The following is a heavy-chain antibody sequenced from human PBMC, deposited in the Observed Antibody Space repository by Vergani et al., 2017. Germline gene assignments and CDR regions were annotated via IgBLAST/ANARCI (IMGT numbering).Heavy chain of an antibody. CDR3: ARGGPSSSWYGTNYGMDV. CDR2: IIPIFGTA. D-gene: IGHD6-13*01. CDR1: GGTFSSYA. Sequence: QVQLVQSGAEVKKPGSSVKVSCKASGGTFSSYAISWVRQAPGQGLEWMGGIIPIFGTANYAQRFQGRVTITADESTSTAYMELSSLRSQDTAVYYCARGGPSSSWYGTNYGMDVWGQGTTVTVSS. J-gene: IGHJ6*02. V-gene: IGHV1-69*01.